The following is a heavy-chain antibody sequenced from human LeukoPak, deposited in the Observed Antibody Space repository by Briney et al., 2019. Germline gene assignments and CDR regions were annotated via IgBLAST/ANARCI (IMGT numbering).Heavy chain of an antibody. CDR3: ARSFEVVAATGPAFDI. D-gene: IGHD2-15*01. J-gene: IGHJ3*02. V-gene: IGHV1-8*01. CDR2: MNPNSGNT. CDR1: GYTFTSYD. Sequence: ASVKVSCKASGYTFTSYDINWVRQATGQGLEWMGWMNPNSGNTGYAQKFQGRVTMTRNTSISTAYMELSSLGSEDTAVYYCARSFEVVAATGPAFDIWGQGTMVTVSS.